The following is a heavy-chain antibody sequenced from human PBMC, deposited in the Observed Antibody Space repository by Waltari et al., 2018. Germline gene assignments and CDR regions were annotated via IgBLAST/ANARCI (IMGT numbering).Heavy chain of an antibody. J-gene: IGHJ6*03. CDR2: INPSGGST. CDR1: GYTFTSYY. D-gene: IGHD5-18*01. CDR3: AREDTTHYMDV. Sequence: QVQLVQSGAEVKKPGASVKVSCKASGYTFTSYYMHWVRQAPGQGLEWMGIINPSGGSTSYAQKCQGRVTMTRDTSTSTVYMELSSLRSEDTAVYYCAREDTTHYMDVWGKGTTVTGSS. V-gene: IGHV1-46*01.